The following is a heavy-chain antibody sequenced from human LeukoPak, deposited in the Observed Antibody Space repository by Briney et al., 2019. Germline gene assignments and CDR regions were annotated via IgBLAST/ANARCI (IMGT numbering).Heavy chain of an antibody. CDR2: INHSGST. CDR3: ARGGRTHLTAAYSSSWYFGRSNNWFDP. J-gene: IGHJ5*02. Sequence: SETLSLTCAVYGGSFSGYYWSWIRQPPGKGLEWIGEINHSGSTNYNPSLKSRVTISVDTSKNQFSLKLSSVTAADTAVYYCARGGRTHLTAAYSSSWYFGRSNNWFDPWGQGTLVTVSS. V-gene: IGHV4-34*01. D-gene: IGHD6-13*01. CDR1: GGSFSGYY.